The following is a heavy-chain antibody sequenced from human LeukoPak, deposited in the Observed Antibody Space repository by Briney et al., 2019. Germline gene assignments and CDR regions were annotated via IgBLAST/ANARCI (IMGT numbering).Heavy chain of an antibody. D-gene: IGHD1/OR15-1a*01. Sequence: ASVKVSCKASGYTFTSYGISWVRQAPGQGLEWMGWISAYSGNANYAQKLQGRVTMTTDTSTSTAYMELRSLRSDDTAVYYCARAADPEQVDYWGQGTLVTVSS. J-gene: IGHJ4*02. CDR3: ARAADPEQVDY. V-gene: IGHV1-18*01. CDR2: ISAYSGNA. CDR1: GYTFTSYG.